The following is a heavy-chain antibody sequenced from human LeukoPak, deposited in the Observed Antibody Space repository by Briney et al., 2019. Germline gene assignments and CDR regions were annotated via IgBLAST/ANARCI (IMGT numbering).Heavy chain of an antibody. V-gene: IGHV3-7*01. CDR2: IKQDGSEQ. Sequence: GGPLRLSCAASGFPFSSFWMSCLRHAPGKGREGVANIKQDGSEQHYVDSVKGRFTISRDNAKNSVYLQMNSLRAEDTAVYYGATNSDWRFDYWGQGTLVTVSS. CDR3: ATNSDWRFDY. D-gene: IGHD6-19*01. J-gene: IGHJ4*02. CDR1: GFPFSSFW.